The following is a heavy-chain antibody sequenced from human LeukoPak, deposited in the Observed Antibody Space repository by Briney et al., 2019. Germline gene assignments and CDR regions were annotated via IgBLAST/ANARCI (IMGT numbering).Heavy chain of an antibody. D-gene: IGHD3-9*01. J-gene: IGHJ3*01. V-gene: IGHV4-38-2*02. CDR2: IYHSGIT. Sequence: SETLSLTCTVSGGSISSYYWSWIRQPPGKGLEWIGSIYHSGITYYNPSLKSRVPISVDPSKNQFSLKLSSVTAADTALYYCARDRGYDILTGYSTPRGAFDVWGQGTMVTVSS. CDR1: GGSISSYY. CDR3: ARDRGYDILTGYSTPRGAFDV.